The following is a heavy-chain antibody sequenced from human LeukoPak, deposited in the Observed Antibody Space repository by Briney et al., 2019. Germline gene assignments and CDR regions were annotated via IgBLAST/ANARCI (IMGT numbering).Heavy chain of an antibody. CDR1: GGSISSGGYY. V-gene: IGHV4-31*03. J-gene: IGHJ4*02. D-gene: IGHD3-22*01. CDR3: ARVPINYYDSSGWPCYFDY. CDR2: IYYSGST. Sequence: MTSETLSLTCTVSGGSISSGGYYWSWIRQHPGKGLEWIGYIYYSGSTYYNPSLKSRVTISVDTSKNQFSLKLSSVTAADTAVYYCARVPINYYDSSGWPCYFDYWGQGTLVTVSS.